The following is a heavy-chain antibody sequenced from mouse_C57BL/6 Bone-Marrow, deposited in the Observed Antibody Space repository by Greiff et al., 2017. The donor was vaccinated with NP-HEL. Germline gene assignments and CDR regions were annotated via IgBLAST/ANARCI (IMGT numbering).Heavy chain of an antibody. CDR1: GYTFTDYN. V-gene: IGHV1-22*01. CDR2: INPNNGGT. J-gene: IGHJ4*01. Sequence: DVKLQESGPELVKPGASVKMSCKASGYTFTDYNMHWVKQSHGKSLEWIGYINPNNGGTSYNQKFKGKATLTVNKSSSTAYMELRSLTSEDSAVYYCAKPIPGYAMDYWGQGTSVTVSS. D-gene: IGHD5-1-1*01. CDR3: AKPIPGYAMDY.